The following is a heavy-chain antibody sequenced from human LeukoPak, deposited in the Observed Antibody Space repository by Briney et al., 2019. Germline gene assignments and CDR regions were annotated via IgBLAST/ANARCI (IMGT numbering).Heavy chain of an antibody. V-gene: IGHV4-59*01. CDR3: AREGWEELGHYFDY. CDR2: IYDSGTT. Sequence: SETLSLTCTVSGGSISGYYWSWIRQPPGKELEWIAYIYDSGTTNYNPSLKSRVTISLDTSKNQFSLKLSSVTAADTAVYYCAREGWEELGHYFDYWGQGTVVTVSS. D-gene: IGHD1-26*01. CDR1: GGSISGYY. J-gene: IGHJ4*02.